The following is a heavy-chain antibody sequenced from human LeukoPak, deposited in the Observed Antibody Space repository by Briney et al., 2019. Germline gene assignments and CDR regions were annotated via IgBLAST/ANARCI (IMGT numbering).Heavy chain of an antibody. J-gene: IGHJ4*02. V-gene: IGHV3-30*02. CDR3: AKDSQYQLLSNYFDY. CDR1: GFTFSSYG. D-gene: IGHD2-2*01. Sequence: GGSLRLSCAASGFTFSSYGMHWVRQAPGKGLEWVAFIRYDGSNKYYADSVKGRFTISRDNSKNTLYLQMNSLRAEDTAVYYCAKDSQYQLLSNYFDYWGQGTLVTVSS. CDR2: IRYDGSNK.